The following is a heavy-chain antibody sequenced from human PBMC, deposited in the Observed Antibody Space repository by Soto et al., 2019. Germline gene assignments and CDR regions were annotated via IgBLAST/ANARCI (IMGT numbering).Heavy chain of an antibody. CDR3: ARSYYDSTGFAVDP. CDR2: MYFGGSF. Sequence: SETLSLTCTVSGASVSSGYWSWIRQSPGKGLEWIGFMYFGGSFNYNPSLTSRATISVDTSKNQFSLKLTSVTAADTAVYYCARSYYDSTGFAVDPWGQGTLVTSPQ. CDR1: GASVSSGY. V-gene: IGHV4-59*02. D-gene: IGHD1-26*01. J-gene: IGHJ5*02.